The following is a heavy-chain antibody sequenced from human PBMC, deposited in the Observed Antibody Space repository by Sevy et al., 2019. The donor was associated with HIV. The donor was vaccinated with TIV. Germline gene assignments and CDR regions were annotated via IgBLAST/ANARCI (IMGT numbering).Heavy chain of an antibody. D-gene: IGHD2-2*01. V-gene: IGHV3-23*01. CDR3: AKDQIVVPAAMDYYGMDV. J-gene: IGHJ6*02. CDR2: ISGSGGST. Sequence: GGSLRLSCAASGFTFSSYAMSWVRQAPGKGLEWVSAISGSGGSTYYADSVKGRFTISRDNSKNTLYLQMNRLRAGDTAVYYCAKDQIVVPAAMDYYGMDVWGQGTTVTVSS. CDR1: GFTFSSYA.